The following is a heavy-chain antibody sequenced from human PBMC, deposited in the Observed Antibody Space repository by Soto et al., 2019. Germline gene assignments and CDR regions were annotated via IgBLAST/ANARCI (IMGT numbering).Heavy chain of an antibody. CDR1: GGTFSSYT. J-gene: IGHJ5*02. CDR3: ARGTKYNWNYNNWFDP. CDR2: INPNSGGT. V-gene: IGHV1-2*04. Sequence: ASVKVSCKASGGTFSSYTISWVRQAPGQGLEWMGWINPNSGGTNYAQKFQGWVTMTRDTSISTAYMELSRLRSDDTAVYYCARGTKYNWNYNNWFDPWGQGTLVTVSS. D-gene: IGHD1-7*01.